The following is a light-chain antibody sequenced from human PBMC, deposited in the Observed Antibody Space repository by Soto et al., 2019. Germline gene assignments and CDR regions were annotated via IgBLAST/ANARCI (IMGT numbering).Light chain of an antibody. CDR2: GAS. J-gene: IGKJ5*01. CDR3: QQDGSSPVT. V-gene: IGKV3-20*01. CDR1: QSVTSNH. Sequence: EIVLTQSPGTLSLSPGERATLSCRASQSVTSNHLAWYQQKPGQAPRLLIYGASSRATGIPDRFSGSGSGTDFPLTISRLEPEDFAVYYCQQDGSSPVTFGQGTRLEIK.